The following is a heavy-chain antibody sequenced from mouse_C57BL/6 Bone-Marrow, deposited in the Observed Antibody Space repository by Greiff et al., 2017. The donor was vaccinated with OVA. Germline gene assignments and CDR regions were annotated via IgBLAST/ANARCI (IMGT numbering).Heavy chain of an antibody. CDR1: GYTFTSYT. J-gene: IGHJ2*01. Sequence: VQLQQSGAELARPGASVKMSCKASGYTFTSYTMHWVKQRPGQGLEWIGYINPSRGYTKYNQKFKDKATLTADKSSSTADMQLSSLTSEYSAVYYCAKYDYDVYYFDYWGQGTTLTVAS. V-gene: IGHV1-4*01. CDR3: AKYDYDVYYFDY. CDR2: INPSRGYT. D-gene: IGHD2-4*01.